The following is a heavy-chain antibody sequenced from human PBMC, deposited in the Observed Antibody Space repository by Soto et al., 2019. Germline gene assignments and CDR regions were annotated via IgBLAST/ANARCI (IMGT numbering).Heavy chain of an antibody. V-gene: IGHV3-30*18. Sequence: GGSLRLSCAASGFTFSSYGMHWVRQAPGKGLEWVAVISYDGSNKYYADSVKGRFTISRDNSKNTLYLQMNSRRAEDTAVYYCAKDALGYCSSTSCYFIDYWGQGTLVTVSS. J-gene: IGHJ4*02. D-gene: IGHD2-2*01. CDR2: ISYDGSNK. CDR1: GFTFSSYG. CDR3: AKDALGYCSSTSCYFIDY.